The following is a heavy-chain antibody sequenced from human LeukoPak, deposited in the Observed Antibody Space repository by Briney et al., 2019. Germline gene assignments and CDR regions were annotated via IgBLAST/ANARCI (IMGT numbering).Heavy chain of an antibody. CDR1: GFTFRRYS. CDR2: IRSSDNTI. J-gene: IGHJ4*02. D-gene: IGHD3-22*01. Sequence: GGSLRLSCAASGFTFRRYSMSWVRQAPGKGLEWVSYIRSSDNTIYYADSVKGRFTISRDNAKNLVHLQMNSLRAEDTAVYYCAREVDTVIGSLDYWGQGTLVTVSS. V-gene: IGHV3-48*04. CDR3: AREVDTVIGSLDY.